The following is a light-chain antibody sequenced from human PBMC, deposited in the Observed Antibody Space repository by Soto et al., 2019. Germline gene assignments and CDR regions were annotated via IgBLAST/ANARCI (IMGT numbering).Light chain of an antibody. CDR1: NIGSKS. CDR2: YDS. J-gene: IGLJ7*01. CDR3: QVWDSSSDHPGV. V-gene: IGLV3-21*04. Sequence: YELTQPPSVSVAPGKTARITCGGNNIGSKSVHWYQQKPGQAPVLVIYYDSDRPSGIPERFSGSNSGNTATLTISRVEAGDEADYYCQVWDSSSDHPGVFGGGTQLTVL.